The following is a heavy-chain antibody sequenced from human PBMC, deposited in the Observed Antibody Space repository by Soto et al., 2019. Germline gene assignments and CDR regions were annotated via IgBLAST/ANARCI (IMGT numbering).Heavy chain of an antibody. CDR2: ISYDGSRK. V-gene: IGHV3-30-3*01. D-gene: IGHD1-26*01. Sequence: QVHLVESGGGVVQPGSSLRLSCAASEFTFRIFAMHWLRQSPGKGLEWVAVISYDGSRKADSVKGRFTVSRDNSWNTLYLQMNSLRAEDTAIYYCARGDRDDIEEVVGVRPGEYSMDVWGQGTTVTVSS. CDR1: EFTFRIFA. J-gene: IGHJ6*02. CDR3: ARGDRDDIEEVVGVRPGEYSMDV.